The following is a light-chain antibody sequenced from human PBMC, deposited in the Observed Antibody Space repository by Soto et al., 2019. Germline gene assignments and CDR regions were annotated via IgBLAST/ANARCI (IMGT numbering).Light chain of an antibody. Sequence: DIQMTQSPSTLSASVGDRVTITCRASQTIRTWLAWYQQKPGKAPNLLIYKASSLQSGVPSRFSGSGSGTDFTLTISSLQPYDFATYYCQHYDNYPPTFGGGTKVEIK. CDR1: QTIRTW. J-gene: IGKJ4*01. CDR2: KAS. CDR3: QHYDNYPPT. V-gene: IGKV1-5*03.